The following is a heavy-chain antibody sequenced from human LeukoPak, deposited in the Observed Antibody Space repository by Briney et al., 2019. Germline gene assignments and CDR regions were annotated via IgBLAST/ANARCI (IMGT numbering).Heavy chain of an antibody. CDR3: ARASTTVPNLLDH. V-gene: IGHV3-64*04. J-gene: IGHJ4*02. D-gene: IGHD4-17*01. CDR1: GFTFSSYA. Sequence: PGGSLRLSCSASGFTFSSYAMHWVRQAPGKGLEYVTAVSSNGGRTYYADSVKGRFTISRDNSKNTLYLQTSSLRAEDTAVYYCARASTTVPNLLDHWGRGTLVTVSS. CDR2: VSSNGGRT.